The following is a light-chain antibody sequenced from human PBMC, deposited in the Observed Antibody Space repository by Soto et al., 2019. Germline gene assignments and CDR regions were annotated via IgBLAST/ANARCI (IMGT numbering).Light chain of an antibody. CDR2: EVS. V-gene: IGLV2-8*01. CDR3: SSYAGSNNYV. CDR1: SVDVGGYNY. Sequence: QSALTQHPSASGSPGQSVTISCTGTSVDVGGYNYVSWYQQHPGKAPKLMIYEVSKRPSGVPDRFSGSKSGNTASLTVSGLQAEDEADYYCSSYAGSNNYVFGTGTKVTVL. J-gene: IGLJ1*01.